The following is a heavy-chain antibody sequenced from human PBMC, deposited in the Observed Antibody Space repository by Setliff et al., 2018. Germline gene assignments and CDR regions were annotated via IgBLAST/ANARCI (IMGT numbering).Heavy chain of an antibody. CDR3: ARVRWDRESFDI. J-gene: IGHJ3*02. Sequence: SETLSLTCTVSGGSFSSGGYYWNWIRQHPGKGLEWIGYIYYSGTTYSNPTLKSRVTISVDTSKSQFSLNLTSATAADTAIYYCARVRWDRESFDIWGQGTMVTVSS. D-gene: IGHD1-26*01. V-gene: IGHV4-31*03. CDR1: GGSFSSGGYY. CDR2: IYYSGTT.